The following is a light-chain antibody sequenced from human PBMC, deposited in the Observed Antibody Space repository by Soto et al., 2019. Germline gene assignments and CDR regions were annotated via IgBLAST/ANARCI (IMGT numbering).Light chain of an antibody. CDR2: DVN. V-gene: IGLV2-11*01. CDR3: CSFAGSHTLYV. Sequence: QSVLTQPRSVSGSPEQSVTISCTGSACDVGDYNYVSWYQRHPGKAPKLVIYDVNKRPSGVPDRFSGSKSGNAASLTISGLQAEDEADYYCCSFAGSHTLYVFGTGTKVTVL. CDR1: ACDVGDYNY. J-gene: IGLJ1*01.